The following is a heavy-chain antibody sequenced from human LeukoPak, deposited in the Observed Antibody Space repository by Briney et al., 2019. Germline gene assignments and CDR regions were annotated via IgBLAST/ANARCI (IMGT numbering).Heavy chain of an antibody. Sequence: ASVKVSCKVSGYTFTSYYMHWVRQAPGQGLEWMGIINPSGGSTSYAQKFQGRVTMTRDTSTSTAYMELSSLRSEDTAVYYCAGPCSSTSCSPRWYYGMDVWGKGTTVTVSS. CDR2: INPSGGST. V-gene: IGHV1-46*01. CDR3: AGPCSSTSCSPRWYYGMDV. J-gene: IGHJ6*04. D-gene: IGHD2-2*01. CDR1: GYTFTSYY.